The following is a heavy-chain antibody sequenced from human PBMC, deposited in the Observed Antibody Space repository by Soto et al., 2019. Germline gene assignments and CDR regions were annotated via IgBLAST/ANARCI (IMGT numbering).Heavy chain of an antibody. CDR1: GFTFSSYD. CDR2: IGTAGDT. CDR3: ARAGYCSSTSCWPYYFDY. J-gene: IGHJ4*02. D-gene: IGHD2-2*01. V-gene: IGHV3-13*01. Sequence: EVQLVESGGGLVQPGGSLRLSCAASGFTFSSYDMHWVRQATGKGLEWVSAIGTAGDTYYPGSVKGRFTISRENAKNSLYLQMNSLRAGDTAVYYCARAGYCSSTSCWPYYFDYWGQGTLVTVSS.